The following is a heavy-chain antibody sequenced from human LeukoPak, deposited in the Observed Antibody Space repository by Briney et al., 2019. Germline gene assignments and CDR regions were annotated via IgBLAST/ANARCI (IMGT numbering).Heavy chain of an antibody. D-gene: IGHD4-23*01. V-gene: IGHV3-48*02. CDR1: GFTFSNYN. CDR2: ISSSSSTI. Sequence: PGGSLRLSCTASGFTFSNYNINWVRQAPGKGLEGVSYISSSSSTIYYADSVKGRFAISRDNAKNSLYLQMNGLRDEDTAVYYCARTVDGSVYGGYAYWGQGTLVTVSS. J-gene: IGHJ4*02. CDR3: ARTVDGSVYGGYAY.